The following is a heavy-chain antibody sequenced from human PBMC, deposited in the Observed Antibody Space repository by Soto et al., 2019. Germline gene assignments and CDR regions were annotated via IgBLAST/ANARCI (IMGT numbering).Heavy chain of an antibody. V-gene: IGHV1-2*02. CDR1: GYTFTGYH. J-gene: IGHJ4*02. CDR2: INPNSGGT. CDR3: ARDGSNYEPTDY. D-gene: IGHD4-4*01. Sequence: ASVKVSCKASGYTFTGYHMHWVRQAPGQGLEWMGWINPNSGGTNYAQKFQGRVTMTRDTSISTAYMELSRLRSDDTAVYYCARDGSNYEPTDYWGQGTLVTVSS.